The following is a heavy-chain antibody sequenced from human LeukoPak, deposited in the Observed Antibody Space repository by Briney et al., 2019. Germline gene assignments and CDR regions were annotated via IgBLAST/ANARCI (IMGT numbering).Heavy chain of an antibody. CDR2: FDPEDGET. Sequence: ASVKVSCKVSGYTLTELSMHWVRQAPGKGLEWMGGFDPEDGETIYAQKFQGRVTMTEDTSTDTAYMELSSLRSEDTAVYYCATLLRVGYSSGWPGWFDPWGQGTLVTVSS. J-gene: IGHJ5*02. D-gene: IGHD6-19*01. CDR3: ATLLRVGYSSGWPGWFDP. CDR1: GYTLTELS. V-gene: IGHV1-24*01.